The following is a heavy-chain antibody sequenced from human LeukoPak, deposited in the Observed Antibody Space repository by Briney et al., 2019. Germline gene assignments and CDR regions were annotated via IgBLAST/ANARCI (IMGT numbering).Heavy chain of an antibody. CDR3: ATLQPGGPIDYYYYMDV. V-gene: IGHV4-30-4*08. Sequence: SETLSLTCTVSGGSISRGDYYWSWIRQPPGKGLEWIGYIYYSGSTYYNPSLKSRVTISADTSKNQFSLRLSSVTAADTAVYYCATLQPGGPIDYYYYMDVWGKGTTVTVSS. D-gene: IGHD1-1*01. J-gene: IGHJ6*03. CDR1: GGSISRGDYY. CDR2: IYYSGST.